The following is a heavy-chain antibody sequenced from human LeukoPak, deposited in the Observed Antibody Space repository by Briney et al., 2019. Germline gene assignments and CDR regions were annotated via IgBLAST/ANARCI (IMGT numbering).Heavy chain of an antibody. V-gene: IGHV1-18*01. CDR2: ISAYNGNT. CDR3: ARDQNVAGIPHYYYYYGMDV. Sequence: ASVKVSCKASGYTFTSYGISWVRQAPGQGLEWMGWISAYNGNTNYAQKLQGRVTMTTDTSTSTAYMELRSLRSDDTAVYYCARDQNVAGIPHYYYYYGMDVWGQGTTVTVSS. CDR1: GYTFTSYG. D-gene: IGHD6-19*01. J-gene: IGHJ6*02.